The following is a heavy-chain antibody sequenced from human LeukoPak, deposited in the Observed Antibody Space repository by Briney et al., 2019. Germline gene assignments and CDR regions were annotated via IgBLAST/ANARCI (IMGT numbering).Heavy chain of an antibody. J-gene: IGHJ4*02. V-gene: IGHV4-30-2*01. Sequence: SETLSLTCAVSGGSISSGGYSWSWIRQPPGKGLEWIGYIYHSGSTYYNPSLKSRVTISVDRSKNQFSLKLSSVTAADMAVYYCARRNGYYFDYWGQGTLVTVSS. CDR3: ARRNGYYFDY. D-gene: IGHD3-3*01. CDR2: IYHSGST. CDR1: GGSISSGGYS.